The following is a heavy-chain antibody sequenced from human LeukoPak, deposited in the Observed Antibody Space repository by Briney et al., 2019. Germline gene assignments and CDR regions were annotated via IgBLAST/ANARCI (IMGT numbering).Heavy chain of an antibody. J-gene: IGHJ5*02. CDR1: GGTFSSYA. CDR2: IIPILGIA. V-gene: IGHV1-69*04. CDR3: ARGENWFDP. Sequence: ASVKVSFKASGGTFSSYAISWVRQAPGQGLEWMGRIIPILGIANYAQKFQGRVTITADKSTSTAYMELSSLRSEDTAVYYCARGENWFDPWGQGTLVTVSS.